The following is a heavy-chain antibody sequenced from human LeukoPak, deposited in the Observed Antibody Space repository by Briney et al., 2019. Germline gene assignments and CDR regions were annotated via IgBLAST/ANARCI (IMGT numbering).Heavy chain of an antibody. V-gene: IGHV3-21*01. CDR3: VREIIRLGQDDYFDY. J-gene: IGHJ4*02. D-gene: IGHD3-3*01. CDR2: ISTSSSYI. CDR1: GFTFSSYW. Sequence: GGSLRLSCAASGFTFSSYWMSWVRQAPGKGLEWVSSISTSSSYIYYADSVKGRFTISRDNAKNSLYLQMNSLRAGDTAVYYCVREIIRLGQDDYFDYWGQGTQVTVSS.